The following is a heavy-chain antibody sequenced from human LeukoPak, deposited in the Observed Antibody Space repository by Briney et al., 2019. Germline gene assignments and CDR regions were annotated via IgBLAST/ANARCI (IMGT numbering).Heavy chain of an antibody. D-gene: IGHD6-13*01. J-gene: IGHJ6*02. V-gene: IGHV1-8*01. Sequence: ASVRVSCKAGGIFNTYAVTWVRQAPGQGLEWMGWMNPNSGNTGYAQKFQGRVTMTRNTSISTAYMELSSLRSEDTAVYYCARGDSSSWTGYYYYYYGMDVWGQGTTVTVSS. CDR3: ARGDSSSWTGYYYYYYGMDV. CDR1: GIFNTYA. CDR2: MNPNSGNT.